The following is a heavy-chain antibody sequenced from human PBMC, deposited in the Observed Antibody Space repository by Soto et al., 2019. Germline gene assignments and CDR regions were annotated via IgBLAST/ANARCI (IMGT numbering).Heavy chain of an antibody. D-gene: IGHD6-13*01. CDR1: GYTLTELS. J-gene: IGHJ3*02. CDR3: ASPRVAADGEAFDI. V-gene: IGHV1-24*01. Sequence: ASVKVSCKVSGYTLTELSMHWVRQAPGKGLEWMGGFDPEDGETIYAQKFQGRVTMTEDTSTDTAYMELSSLRSEDTAVYFCASPRVAADGEAFDIWGQGTMVTISS. CDR2: FDPEDGET.